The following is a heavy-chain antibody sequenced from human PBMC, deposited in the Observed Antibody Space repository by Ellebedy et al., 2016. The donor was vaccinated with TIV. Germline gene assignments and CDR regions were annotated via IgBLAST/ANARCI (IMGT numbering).Heavy chain of an antibody. Sequence: GGSLRLXXAASGFTFSSYAMSWVRQAPGKGLEWVSAISGSGGSTYYADSVKGRFTISRDNSKNTLYLQMNSLRAEDTAVYYCAKQRGNYDFWGGTDYWGQGTLVTVSS. D-gene: IGHD3-3*01. V-gene: IGHV3-23*01. J-gene: IGHJ4*02. CDR3: AKQRGNYDFWGGTDY. CDR1: GFTFSSYA. CDR2: ISGSGGST.